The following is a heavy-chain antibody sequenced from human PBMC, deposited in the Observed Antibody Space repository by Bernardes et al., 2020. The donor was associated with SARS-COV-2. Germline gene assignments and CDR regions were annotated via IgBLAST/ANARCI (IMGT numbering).Heavy chain of an antibody. CDR3: ARDSPNYYASGSYYSAEYLHR. CDR2: ISSSSSNI. Sequence: GGSLRLSCAASGFTFSGSGMNWVRQAPGKGLEWLSYISSSSSNIYYGDSVKGRFTVSRDNAKNSLYLQMNSLRDEDTAVYYCARDSPNYYASGSYYSAEYLHRWGQGTLVTVSS. D-gene: IGHD3-10*01. J-gene: IGHJ1*01. CDR1: GFTFSGSG. V-gene: IGHV3-48*02.